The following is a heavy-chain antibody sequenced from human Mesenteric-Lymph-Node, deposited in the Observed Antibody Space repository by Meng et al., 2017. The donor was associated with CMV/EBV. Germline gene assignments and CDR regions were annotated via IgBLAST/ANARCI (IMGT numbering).Heavy chain of an antibody. Sequence: DSISSSSYFWGWIRQPPGKGLEWIASIFYSGSTFHNPSLKSRVTMSVDTSENQFSLKLSSVTAADTAVYYCARHPPYYYDSSAFDYWGQGTLVTVSS. V-gene: IGHV4-39*01. D-gene: IGHD3-22*01. J-gene: IGHJ4*02. CDR2: IFYSGST. CDR3: ARHPPYYYDSSAFDY. CDR1: DSISSSSYF.